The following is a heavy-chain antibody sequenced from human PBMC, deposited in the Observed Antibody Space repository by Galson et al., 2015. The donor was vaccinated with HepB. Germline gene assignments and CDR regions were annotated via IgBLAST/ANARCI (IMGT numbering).Heavy chain of an antibody. V-gene: IGHV4-59*08. D-gene: IGHD6-19*01. CDR3: AGHGYSSGWSLFGY. Sequence: TLSLTCTVSGGSISSYYWSWIRQPPGKGLEWIGYIYYSGSTNYNPSLKSRVTISVDTSKNQFSLKLSSVTAADTAVYYCAGHGYSSGWSLFGYWGQGALVTVSP. CDR1: GGSISSYY. J-gene: IGHJ4*02. CDR2: IYYSGST.